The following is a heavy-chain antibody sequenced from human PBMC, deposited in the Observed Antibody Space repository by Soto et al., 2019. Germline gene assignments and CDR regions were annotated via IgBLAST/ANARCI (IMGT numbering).Heavy chain of an antibody. CDR1: GYTFRNYY. J-gene: IGHJ4*02. D-gene: IGHD3-22*01. CDR2: INPRGGAT. V-gene: IGHV1-46*01. CDR3: GRAFDRSGRY. Sequence: GASVRVSCKASGYTFRNYYIHWVRQAPGQGLEWMGLINPRGGATSYSQRFQGRVTITKDSSTSTVYMELSSLGSEDTAVYYCGRAFDRSGRYWGQLTRGIVSS.